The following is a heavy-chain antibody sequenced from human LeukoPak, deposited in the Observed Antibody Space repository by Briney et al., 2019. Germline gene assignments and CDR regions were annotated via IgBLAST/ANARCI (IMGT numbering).Heavy chain of an antibody. CDR1: GFTFSSYA. V-gene: IGHV3-23*01. Sequence: GESLRLSCAASGFTFSSYAMSWVRQAPGKGLEWVSAISGSGGSTYYADSVKGRFTISRDNSKNTLYLQMNSLRAEDTAVYYCAKPPRGYNFPFDYWGQGTLVTVSS. J-gene: IGHJ4*02. D-gene: IGHD5-24*01. CDR2: ISGSGGST. CDR3: AKPPRGYNFPFDY.